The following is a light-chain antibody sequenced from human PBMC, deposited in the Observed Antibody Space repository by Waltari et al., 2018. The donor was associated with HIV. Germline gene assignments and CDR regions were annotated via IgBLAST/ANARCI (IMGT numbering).Light chain of an antibody. J-gene: IGLJ2*01. CDR1: LVPEKE. CDR2: KDS. V-gene: IGLV3-27*01. Sequence: SYELTQTSSVSVSPGQPARTPCSGDLVPEKEARWFQQKPGQAPVLLIYKDSEPPSGIPDRFSGSSSGTTVTLTISGAQVEDEGDYYCYSAADNNLRIFGGGTKLTVL. CDR3: YSAADNNLRI.